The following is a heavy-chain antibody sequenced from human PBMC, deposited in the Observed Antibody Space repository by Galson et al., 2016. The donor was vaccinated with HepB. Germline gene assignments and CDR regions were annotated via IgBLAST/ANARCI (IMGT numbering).Heavy chain of an antibody. CDR1: GGTFSNYA. D-gene: IGHD6-13*01. CDR2: IIPMFGTA. J-gene: IGHJ6*02. V-gene: IGHV1-69*13. Sequence: SVKVSCKASGGTFSNYALNWVRQAPGQGLEWMGGIIPMFGTANYAQRFQGRVTITADESTSTAYMELTSLRSEDTAVYYCARDYSTWHAGNYYYAMDVWGQGTTVTVSS. CDR3: ARDYSTWHAGNYYYAMDV.